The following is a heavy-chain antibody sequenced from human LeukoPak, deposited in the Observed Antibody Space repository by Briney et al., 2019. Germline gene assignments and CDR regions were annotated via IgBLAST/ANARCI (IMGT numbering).Heavy chain of an antibody. CDR1: GFTFSSYA. CDR3: ARDRAPGGYLDY. D-gene: IGHD6-13*01. CDR2: ISYDGSNK. V-gene: IGHV3-30-3*01. Sequence: GGSLRLSCAASGFTFSSYATHWVRQAPGKGLEWVAVISYDGSNKYYADSVKGRFTISRDNSKNTLYLQMNSLRAEDTAVYYCARDRAPGGYLDYWGQGTLVTVSS. J-gene: IGHJ4*02.